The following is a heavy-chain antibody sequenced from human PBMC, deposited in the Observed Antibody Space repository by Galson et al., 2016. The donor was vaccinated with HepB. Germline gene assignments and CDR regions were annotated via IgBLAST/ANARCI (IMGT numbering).Heavy chain of an antibody. J-gene: IGHJ4*02. D-gene: IGHD5-12*01. V-gene: IGHV3-33*01. CDR1: GFTFSTYG. CDR3: ASEAPILAPTLDY. CDR2: IWYDGSNK. Sequence: LRLSCAASGFTFSTYGMHWVRQAPGKGLEWVAVIWYDGSNKYYADSVRGRFTISRDNSKNTLYLQMNSLRAEDTAVYYCASEAPILAPTLDYWGQGTLVIVFS.